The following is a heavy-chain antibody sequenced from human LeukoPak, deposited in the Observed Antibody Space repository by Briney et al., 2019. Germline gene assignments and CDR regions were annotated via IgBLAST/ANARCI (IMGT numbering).Heavy chain of an antibody. CDR2: IIPIFGTA. J-gene: IGHJ3*02. D-gene: IGHD3-10*01. CDR1: GGTFSSSA. V-gene: IGHV1-69*13. Sequence: GASVKVAGKASGGTFSSSAISWVRQAPGQGLEWMGGIIPIFGTANYAQKFQGRVTITADESTSTAYMELSSLRSEDTAAYYCARATYGSGSYYIYAFDIWGQGTMVTVSS. CDR3: ARATYGSGSYYIYAFDI.